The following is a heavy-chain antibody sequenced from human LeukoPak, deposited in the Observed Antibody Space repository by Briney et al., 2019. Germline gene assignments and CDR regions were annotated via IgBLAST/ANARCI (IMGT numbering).Heavy chain of an antibody. J-gene: IGHJ6*02. Sequence: ASVKVSCKASGYTFTSYDINWVRQAPGQGLEWMGWINPNSGGTNYAQKFQGRVTMTRDTSISTAYMELSRLRSDDTAVYYCASTTYVLYYGMDVWGQGTTVTVSS. D-gene: IGHD2/OR15-2a*01. V-gene: IGHV1-2*02. CDR1: GYTFTSYD. CDR2: INPNSGGT. CDR3: ASTTYVLYYGMDV.